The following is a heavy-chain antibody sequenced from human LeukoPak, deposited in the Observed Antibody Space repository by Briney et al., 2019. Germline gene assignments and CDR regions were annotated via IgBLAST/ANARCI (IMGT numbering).Heavy chain of an antibody. D-gene: IGHD5-18*01. J-gene: IGHJ4*02. V-gene: IGHV4-4*07. CDR3: ARVGGAYNYGYFDS. CDR1: GGSISSYY. Sequence: PSETLSLTCTVSGGSISSYYCNWIRQPAGKGLQWIGRIYTSGSTNYNPSLKRRVTMSVDTSKNQFSLKLSSVTAADTAVYYCARVGGAYNYGYFDSWGQGTLVTVSS. CDR2: IYTSGST.